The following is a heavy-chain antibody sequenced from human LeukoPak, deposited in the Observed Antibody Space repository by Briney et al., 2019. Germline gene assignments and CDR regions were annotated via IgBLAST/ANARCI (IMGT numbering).Heavy chain of an antibody. CDR2: IYHSGST. Sequence: SETLSLTCAVYGGSFSGYYWSWIRQPPGKGLEWIGSIYHSGSTYYNPSLKSRVTISVDTSKNQFSLKLSSVTAADTAVYYCVRDYDSSGYYYVRGPFDYWGQGTLVTVSS. D-gene: IGHD3-22*01. J-gene: IGHJ4*02. V-gene: IGHV4-34*01. CDR1: GGSFSGYY. CDR3: VRDYDSSGYYYVRGPFDY.